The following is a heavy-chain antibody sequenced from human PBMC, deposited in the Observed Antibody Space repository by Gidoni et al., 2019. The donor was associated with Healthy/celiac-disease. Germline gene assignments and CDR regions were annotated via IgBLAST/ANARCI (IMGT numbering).Heavy chain of an antibody. CDR3: AKVIFGVEWGEAVTRGHFDY. V-gene: IGHV3-30*02. Sequence: QVQLVESGGGVVQPGGSLRLSCAASGFTFSSSGSHWVRQAPGKGPEWVAFIRYDGSNKYYADSVKGRFTISRDNSKNTLYLQMNSLRAEDTAVYYCAKVIFGVEWGEAVTRGHFDYWGQGTLVTVSS. D-gene: IGHD3-3*01. CDR2: IRYDGSNK. J-gene: IGHJ4*02. CDR1: GFTFSSSG.